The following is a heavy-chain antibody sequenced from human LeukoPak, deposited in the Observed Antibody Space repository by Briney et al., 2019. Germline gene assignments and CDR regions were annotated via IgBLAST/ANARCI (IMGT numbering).Heavy chain of an antibody. D-gene: IGHD5-18*01. J-gene: IGHJ4*02. V-gene: IGHV1-3*03. CDR1: GYTFTSYV. Sequence: VASVKVSCKASGYTFTSYVIHWVRQAPGQRLEWMGWINAGNGNTKYSREFQDRVTITRDTSASTAYMELSSLRSEDMAVYYCARADWDTAMIDYWGQGTLVTVSS. CDR3: ARADWDTAMIDY. CDR2: INAGNGNT.